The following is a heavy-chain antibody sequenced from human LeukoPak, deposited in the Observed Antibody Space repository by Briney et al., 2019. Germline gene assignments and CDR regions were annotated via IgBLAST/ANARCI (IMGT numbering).Heavy chain of an antibody. D-gene: IGHD6-19*01. Sequence: GGSLRLSCAASGFTFRDYTMNCVRQAPGKGLEWVSSIASSSSYTYYADSVKGRFTISRDNAKNSLYLQMSSLRVADTAVYYCTKVRTFAVAGTFDYWGQGSLVTVSS. CDR2: IASSSSYT. J-gene: IGHJ4*02. CDR1: GFTFRDYT. V-gene: IGHV3-21*01. CDR3: TKVRTFAVAGTFDY.